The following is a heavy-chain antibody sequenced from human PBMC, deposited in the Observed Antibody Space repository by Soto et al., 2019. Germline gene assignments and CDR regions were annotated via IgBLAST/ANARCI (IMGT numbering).Heavy chain of an antibody. D-gene: IGHD3-10*01. J-gene: IGHJ4*02. CDR2: IKEDGSGK. CDR1: GFTFSSYW. CDR3: VRVGRLRGY. Sequence: PGGSLRLSCTASGFTFSSYWMSWVRQAPGKGLGWVANIKEDGSGKYYVDSVKGRVSISRDNASNTLYLHMNSLRVEDTAVYYCVRVGRLRGYWGQGALVTASS. V-gene: IGHV3-7*03.